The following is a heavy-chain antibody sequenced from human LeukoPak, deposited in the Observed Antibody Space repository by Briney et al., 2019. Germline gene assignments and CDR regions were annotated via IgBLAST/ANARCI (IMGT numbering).Heavy chain of an antibody. Sequence: SGTLSLTCAIYGGSLTNNFWSWVRQSPGKGLEWIGELNDRGSTNSNPSLESRITISVDTSKKQFSLKLPSVTAADTALSFCARLNMDKGHEGLTPGSFDYWSQGTQVTVSS. D-gene: IGHD3-10*01. J-gene: IGHJ4*02. CDR3: ARLNMDKGHEGLTPGSFDY. CDR1: GGSLTNNF. V-gene: IGHV4-34*01. CDR2: LNDRGST.